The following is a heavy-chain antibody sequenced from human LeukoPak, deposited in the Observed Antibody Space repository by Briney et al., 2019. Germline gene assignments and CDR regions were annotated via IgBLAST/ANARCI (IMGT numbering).Heavy chain of an antibody. J-gene: IGHJ4*02. D-gene: IGHD3-10*01. CDR1: GFTFSSYW. Sequence: PGESLRLSCAASGFTFSSYWMSRVRQAPGKGLELVANTKQDGSEKYYVDSVKGRFTISRDNAKNSLYLQMNSLRAEDTAVYYCARDSRVVMFRPHRTFDYWGQGTLVTVSS. V-gene: IGHV3-7*01. CDR2: TKQDGSEK. CDR3: ARDSRVVMFRPHRTFDY.